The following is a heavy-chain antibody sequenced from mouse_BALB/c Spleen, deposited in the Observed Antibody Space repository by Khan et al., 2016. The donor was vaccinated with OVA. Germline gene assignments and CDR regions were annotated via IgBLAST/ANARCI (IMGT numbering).Heavy chain of an antibody. V-gene: IGHV1-9*01. CDR1: GYTFSSYW. J-gene: IGHJ3*01. Sequence: QVQLKQSGAELMKPGASVKISCKTTGYTFSSYWIEWVKQRPGHGLEWIGEILPGSNSSNYNERFKGKATITADTSSNTAYMQLSSLTSEDADIYYCARGNYYVSTSWFGYWGQGTLVTVSA. D-gene: IGHD1-1*01. CDR2: ILPGSNSS. CDR3: ARGNYYVSTSWFGY.